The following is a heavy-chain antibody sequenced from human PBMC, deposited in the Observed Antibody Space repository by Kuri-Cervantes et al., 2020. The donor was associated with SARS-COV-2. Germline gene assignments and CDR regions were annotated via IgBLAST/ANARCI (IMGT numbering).Heavy chain of an antibody. V-gene: IGHV3-9*01. CDR3: AKEARLNTFGGGYSY. CDR1: GFTFSNAW. Sequence: GGSLRLSCAASGFTFSNAWMSWVRQAPGKGLEWVSGISWNSGSIGYADSVKGRFTISRDNAKNSLYLQMNSLRAEDTALYYCAKEARLNTFGGGYSYWGQGTLVTVSS. J-gene: IGHJ4*02. CDR2: ISWNSGSI. D-gene: IGHD3-16*01.